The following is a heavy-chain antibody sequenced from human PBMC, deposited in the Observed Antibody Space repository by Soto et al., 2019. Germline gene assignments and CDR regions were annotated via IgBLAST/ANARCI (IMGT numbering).Heavy chain of an antibody. Sequence: ASVQVSCKASGYTFTSYGISWVRQAPGQGLEWMGWITAYNGNTNYAQKLQGRVTMTTDTSANTAYMELSSLISEDTAVYYCARPKDYDDCLDLWGQGTLVTVSS. D-gene: IGHD3-22*01. V-gene: IGHV1-18*01. CDR3: ARPKDYDDCLDL. J-gene: IGHJ4*02. CDR2: ITAYNGNT. CDR1: GYTFTSYG.